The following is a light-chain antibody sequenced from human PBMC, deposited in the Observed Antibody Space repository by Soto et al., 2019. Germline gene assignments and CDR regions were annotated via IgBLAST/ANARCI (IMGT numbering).Light chain of an antibody. CDR3: SSYAGSHTYEV. Sequence: QSVLTQPPSVSGAPGQRVTISCTGSSSNIGAGYDVHWYQQLPGTAPKLLIYGNSNRPSGVPDRFSGSKSGNTASLTISGLQTEDEADYHCSSYAGSHTYEVFGGGTKVTVL. CDR2: GNS. V-gene: IGLV1-40*01. J-gene: IGLJ3*02. CDR1: SSNIGAGYD.